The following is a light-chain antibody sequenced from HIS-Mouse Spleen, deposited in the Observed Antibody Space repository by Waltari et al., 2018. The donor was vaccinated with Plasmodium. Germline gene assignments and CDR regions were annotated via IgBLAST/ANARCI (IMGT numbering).Light chain of an antibody. CDR1: SSDVGSYNL. V-gene: IGLV2-23*01. J-gene: IGLJ1*01. CDR3: CSYAGSSTYV. Sequence: QSALTQPASVSGSPGQSITLSCTGTSSDVGSYNLVSWYQQHPGKAPKLMIYEGSKRPSAVSNRFSGSKSCNTASLTSSGVQAEDEADYYCCSYAGSSTYVFGTGTKVTVL. CDR2: EGS.